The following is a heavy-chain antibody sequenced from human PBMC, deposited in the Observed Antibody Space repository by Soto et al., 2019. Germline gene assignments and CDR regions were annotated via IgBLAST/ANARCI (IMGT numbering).Heavy chain of an antibody. D-gene: IGHD5-18*01. J-gene: IGHJ2*01. CDR2: IYISGST. Sequence: QLQLQESGPGLVKPSETLSLTCAVSGVSFSSYYWSWIRQPAGKGLEWIGRIYISGSTNSNPSPKHGVTMTLATSENQFHLKLSSVTPADTAIGYCERDRAGDMVTRVLHAQPRKPHWFFDLWGRGTLLTVFS. CDR1: GVSFSSYY. CDR3: ERDRAGDMVTRVLHAQPRKPHWFFDL. V-gene: IGHV4-4*07.